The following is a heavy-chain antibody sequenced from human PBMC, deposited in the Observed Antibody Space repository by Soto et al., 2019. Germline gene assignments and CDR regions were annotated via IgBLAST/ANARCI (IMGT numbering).Heavy chain of an antibody. CDR1: VDSVSSNSAT. D-gene: IGHD3-9*01. CDR3: AKLTGSGGK. Sequence: SRTLSLTCAISVDSVSSNSATWDWIRQSPSRGLEWLGRTYYRSKWSNDYAVSVKSRITITPDTSKNQFSLQLSSVTPEDTAEYFCAKLTGSGGKWGQGTLVTVSS. CDR2: TYYRSKWSN. V-gene: IGHV6-1*01. J-gene: IGHJ4*02.